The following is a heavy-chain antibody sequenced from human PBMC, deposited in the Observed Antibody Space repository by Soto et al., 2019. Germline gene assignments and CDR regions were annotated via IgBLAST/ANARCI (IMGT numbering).Heavy chain of an antibody. CDR2: ISSSGTAT. D-gene: IGHD6-6*01. Sequence: QVQLVESGGGLVRPGGSLRLSCAASGFTFRDHDMSWIRQAPGKGLEWVSCISSSGTATYYANSVKGRVTISRDNAKNSLYVEMNGLRVEDPAVYYCARKGPRAARPNHWGQGTLVTVSS. CDR3: ARKGPRAARPNH. CDR1: GFTFRDHD. V-gene: IGHV3-11*01. J-gene: IGHJ5*02.